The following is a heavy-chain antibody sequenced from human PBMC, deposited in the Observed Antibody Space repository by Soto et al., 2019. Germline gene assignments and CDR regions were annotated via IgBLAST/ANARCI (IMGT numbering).Heavy chain of an antibody. CDR1: GYSFTSYW. CDR3: ASSSGYSSGYYYFDY. Sequence: PGESLKISCKGSGYSFTSYWISWVRQMPGKGLEWMGRIDPSDSYTNYSPSFQGHVTISADKPISTAYLQWSSLKASDTAMYYCASSSGYSSGYYYFDYWGQGTLVTVSS. J-gene: IGHJ4*02. CDR2: IDPSDSYT. D-gene: IGHD6-19*01. V-gene: IGHV5-10-1*01.